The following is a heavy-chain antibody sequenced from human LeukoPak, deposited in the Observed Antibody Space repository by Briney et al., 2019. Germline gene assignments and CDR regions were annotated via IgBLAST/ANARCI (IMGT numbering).Heavy chain of an antibody. CDR1: GFTFDDYA. D-gene: IGHD1-26*01. Sequence: SLRLSCAASGFTFDDYAMHWVRQAPGKGLEWVSGISWNSGSIGYADSVKGRFTISRDNAKNSLYLQMNSLRAEDMALYYCAKDREGGFDLWGRGTLVTVSS. CDR2: ISWNSGSI. J-gene: IGHJ2*01. CDR3: AKDREGGFDL. V-gene: IGHV3-9*03.